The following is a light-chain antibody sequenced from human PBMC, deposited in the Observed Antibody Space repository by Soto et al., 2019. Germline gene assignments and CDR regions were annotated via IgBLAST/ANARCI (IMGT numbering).Light chain of an antibody. CDR1: QSISNS. CDR3: QQSHNTPRT. J-gene: IGKJ1*01. Sequence: DIQMTQSPSSLSASVGDRVSITCRASQSISNSLNWYQHKPGEAPKLLMFAASSLQSGVPSRFSGSGSGTDFSLTISSLQPEDFATYYCQQSHNTPRTFGQGTKVDI. V-gene: IGKV1-39*01. CDR2: AAS.